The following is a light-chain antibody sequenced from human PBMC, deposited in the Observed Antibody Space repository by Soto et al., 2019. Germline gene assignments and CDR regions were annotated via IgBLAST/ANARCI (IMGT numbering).Light chain of an antibody. J-gene: IGKJ5*01. CDR3: QQLFDSPIT. Sequence: DIQLTQSPSFLSPSIRVSVTITCRASQVISTSLAWYQVKPGKAHKLLIYAAYTLESGVQSRFSATVSGTEFSLTITRLQPEDFATYYCQQLFDSPITFGQGTRLEIK. V-gene: IGKV1-9*01. CDR1: QVISTS. CDR2: AAY.